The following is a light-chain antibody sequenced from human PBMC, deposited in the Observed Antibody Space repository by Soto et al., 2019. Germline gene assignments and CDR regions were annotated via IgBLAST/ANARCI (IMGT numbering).Light chain of an antibody. V-gene: IGKV3-20*01. J-gene: IGKJ4*01. CDR1: QKVSSSD. CDR3: QQYGYSPFT. Sequence: EIVLTQSPGTLSLSPGERVTLSCRASQKVSSSDLAWYQQKFGQPPRLLIYDASKRATGVPARFSGSGSGTDFTLTISRLEPEDFAVNYCQQYGYSPFTFGEGTMVEIK. CDR2: DAS.